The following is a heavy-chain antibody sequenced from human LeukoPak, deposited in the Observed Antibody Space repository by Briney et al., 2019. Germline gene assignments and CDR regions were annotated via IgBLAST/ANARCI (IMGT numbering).Heavy chain of an antibody. CDR1: GFTFSSHG. CDR3: AKCQGRVCSSTPHGMDV. V-gene: IGHV3-30*18. D-gene: IGHD2-2*01. CDR2: ISYEGSIK. J-gene: IGHJ6*02. Sequence: GGSLRLSCAPSGFTFSSHGMHWVRQAPGKGLEWVAVISYEGSIKYYADSVKGRFTISRDNSKNTLYLQMNSLRAEDTAVYYCAKCQGRVCSSTPHGMDVWGRGTTVTVSS.